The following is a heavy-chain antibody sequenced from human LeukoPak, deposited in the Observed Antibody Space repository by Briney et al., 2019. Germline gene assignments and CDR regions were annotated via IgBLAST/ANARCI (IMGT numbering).Heavy chain of an antibody. CDR3: ARDSGYYYGSGSHYYYGLDV. J-gene: IGHJ6*02. V-gene: IGHV4-59*01. CDR1: GGSISSYY. D-gene: IGHD3-10*01. CDR2: IYFSGST. Sequence: PSETLSLTCTVSGGSISSYYWSWIRQPPGKGLEWIGYIYFSGSTNYNPSLKSRVTISVDTTKNQFSLKLSSVTAADTAVYYCARDSGYYYGSGSHYYYGLDVWGQGTTVTVSS.